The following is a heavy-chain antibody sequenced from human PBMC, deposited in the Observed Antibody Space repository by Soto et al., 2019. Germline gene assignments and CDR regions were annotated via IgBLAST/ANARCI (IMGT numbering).Heavy chain of an antibody. CDR1: GYTFTGYY. Sequence: ASVKVSCKASGYTFTGYYMHWVRQAPGQGLEWMGWINPNSGGTNYAQKFQGRVTMTRDTSISTAYMELSRLRSDDTAGYYCARGGVISRIVVGIDYWGHGTLVTVSS. CDR2: INPNSGGT. CDR3: ARGGVISRIVVGIDY. J-gene: IGHJ4*01. D-gene: IGHD3-22*01. V-gene: IGHV1-2*02.